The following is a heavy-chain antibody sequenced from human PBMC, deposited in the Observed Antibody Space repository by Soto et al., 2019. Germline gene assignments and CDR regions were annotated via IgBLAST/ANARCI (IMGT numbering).Heavy chain of an antibody. CDR2: ISNDGSDK. CDR1: GLTFNNNG. D-gene: IGHD6-13*01. Sequence: QVQLVESGGGVVQPGRSLRLSCAASGLTFNNNGMHWVRQAPGKGLEWVAVISNDGSDKYYADSVKGRLTISRDNSKNTVYLQMNSLRAEDTAVYYCAKDQGIAASHGIDWGQGTMVTVSS. V-gene: IGHV3-30*18. CDR3: AKDQGIAASHGID. J-gene: IGHJ3*01.